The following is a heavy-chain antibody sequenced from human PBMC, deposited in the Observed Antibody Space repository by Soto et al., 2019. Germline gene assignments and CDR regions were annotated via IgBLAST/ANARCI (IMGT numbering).Heavy chain of an antibody. CDR3: ARHGHWAPLDD. J-gene: IGHJ4*02. Sequence: PSETLSLTCTVSGGSIGSSSYYWTWIRQPPGKGLEWIGSIYYSGSTYYNPSLKSRVTMSVDTSKNQFSLRLSSVTAADMAVYYCARHGHWAPLDDWGQGTLVTVSS. V-gene: IGHV4-39*01. D-gene: IGHD3-16*01. CDR2: IYYSGST. CDR1: GGSIGSSSYY.